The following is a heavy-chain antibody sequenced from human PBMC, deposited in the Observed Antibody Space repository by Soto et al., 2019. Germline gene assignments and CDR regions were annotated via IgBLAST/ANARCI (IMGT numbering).Heavy chain of an antibody. V-gene: IGHV2-5*02. CDR3: AHYGSGSYPYYYGMDV. D-gene: IGHD3-10*01. J-gene: IGHJ6*02. Sequence: QITLKESGPTLVKPTQTLTLTCTFSGFSLSTSGVGVGWIRQPPGKALEWLALIYWDDDKRYSPSLKSRLTITKDTSKNQVVLTMTNMDPVDTATYYCAHYGSGSYPYYYGMDVWGQGTTVTVSS. CDR1: GFSLSTSGVG. CDR2: IYWDDDK.